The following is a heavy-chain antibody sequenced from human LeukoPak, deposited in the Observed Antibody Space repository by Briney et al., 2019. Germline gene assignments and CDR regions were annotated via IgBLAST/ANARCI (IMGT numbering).Heavy chain of an antibody. Sequence: GGSLRLSCAASGFTFSNYGMSWVRQAPEKGLEWVSTISGSGGTTDYADSVKGRFTISRDNSKNTLYLQMNGLGAEDTAVYYCSKDHQWEQERSFDYWGQGTLVTVSS. CDR1: GFTFSNYG. J-gene: IGHJ4*02. V-gene: IGHV3-23*01. CDR2: ISGSGGTT. CDR3: SKDHQWEQERSFDY. D-gene: IGHD1-26*01.